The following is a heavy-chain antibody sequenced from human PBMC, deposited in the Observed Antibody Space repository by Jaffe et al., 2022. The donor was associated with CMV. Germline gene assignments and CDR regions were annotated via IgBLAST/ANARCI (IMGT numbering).Heavy chain of an antibody. CDR1: GFTFSSYW. CDR3: AREWSEEGYCSGGSCYVLDY. CDR2: IKQDGSEK. D-gene: IGHD2-15*01. Sequence: EVQLVESGGGLVQPGGSLRLSCAASGFTFSSYWMSWVRQAPGKGLEWVANIKQDGSEKYYVDSVKGRFTISRDNAKNSLYLQMNSLRAEDTAVYYCAREWSEEGYCSGGSCYVLDYWGQGTLVTVSS. V-gene: IGHV3-7*01. J-gene: IGHJ4*02.